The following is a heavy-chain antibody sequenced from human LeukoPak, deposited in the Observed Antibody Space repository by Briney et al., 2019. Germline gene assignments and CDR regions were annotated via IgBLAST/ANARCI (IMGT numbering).Heavy chain of an antibody. CDR1: GGSISRSYSY. V-gene: IGHV4-31*03. J-gene: IGHJ4*02. CDR2: IYHNGKT. Sequence: SETLSLTCTVSGGSISRSYSYWTWIRQHPGKGLEWIGSIYHNGKTFYSPSLESRLTMSIDTSKNELSLKLSSVTAADTALYYCATGVEKGRFDYWGQGTLVPVSS. CDR3: ATGVEKGRFDY.